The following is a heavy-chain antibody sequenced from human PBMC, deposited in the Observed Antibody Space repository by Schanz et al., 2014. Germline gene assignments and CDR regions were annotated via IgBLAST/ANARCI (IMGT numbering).Heavy chain of an antibody. J-gene: IGHJ6*04. Sequence: QVQLVESVGGVVQPGRSLRLSCAASGFTFSSYGMHWVRQAPGKGLEWVALVWSDGNSKYYVDSVKGRFTISKYNSKNTLYLQVNSLRAEDTAVYYCAKELNRRGGQTNFYYYYGMDVWGKGTTXTVSS. CDR3: AKELNRRGGQTNFYYYYGMDV. CDR2: VWSDGNSK. D-gene: IGHD5-12*01. CDR1: GFTFSSYG. V-gene: IGHV3-33*06.